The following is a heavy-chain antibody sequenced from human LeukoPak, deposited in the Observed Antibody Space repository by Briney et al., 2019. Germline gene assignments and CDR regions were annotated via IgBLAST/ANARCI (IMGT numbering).Heavy chain of an antibody. J-gene: IGHJ4*02. Sequence: GGSLRLSCAASGFTFSSYSMNWVRQAPGKGLEWVSSISSSSSYIYYADSVKGRFTIPRDNAKNSLYLQMNSLRAEDTAVYYCARSGHVGSSDYWGQGTLVTVSS. CDR2: ISSSSSYI. CDR3: ARSGHVGSSDY. D-gene: IGHD3-10*01. V-gene: IGHV3-21*01. CDR1: GFTFSSYS.